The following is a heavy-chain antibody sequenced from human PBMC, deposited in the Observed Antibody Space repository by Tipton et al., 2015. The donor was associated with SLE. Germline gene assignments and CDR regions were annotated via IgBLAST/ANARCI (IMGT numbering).Heavy chain of an antibody. CDR3: AIQSGFSRPINY. Sequence: QLVQSGAEVKKPGASVKASCKASGYTFTTYYVLWARQAPGQGLDWMGRINPYSGGTNYAQKFQGRVSMTRNTSISTAYMELSGLTSDDTAVYYCAIQSGFSRPINYEGQGTQVTVSS. D-gene: IGHD3-9*01. CDR1: GYTFTTYY. V-gene: IGHV1-2*06. CDR2: INPYSGGT. J-gene: IGHJ4*02.